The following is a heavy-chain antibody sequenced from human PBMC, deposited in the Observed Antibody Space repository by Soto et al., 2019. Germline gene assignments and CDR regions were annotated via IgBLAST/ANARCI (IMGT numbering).Heavy chain of an antibody. J-gene: IGHJ3*02. V-gene: IGHV3-11*06. Sequence: GGSLRLSCAASGFTFSDYYMSWIRQAPGKGLEWVSYISSSSSYTNYADSVKGRFTISRDNAKNSLYLQMNSLRAEDTAVYYCARSGSAVFDAFDIWGQGTMVTVSS. CDR2: ISSSSSYT. D-gene: IGHD1-26*01. CDR3: ARSGSAVFDAFDI. CDR1: GFTFSDYY.